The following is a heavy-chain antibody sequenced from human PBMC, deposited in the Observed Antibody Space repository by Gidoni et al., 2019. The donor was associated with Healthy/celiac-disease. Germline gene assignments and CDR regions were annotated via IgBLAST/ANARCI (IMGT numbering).Heavy chain of an antibody. CDR2: FDPEDGET. V-gene: IGHV1-24*01. D-gene: IGHD3-10*01. CDR3: ATDMTPRSMVRGVGRNWFDP. CDR1: GYTLTDLS. Sequence: QVQLVQSGAEVKKPGASVKVSCKVSGYTLTDLSIHWVRQAPGKGLEWMGGFDPEDGETIYAQKFQGRVTMTEDTSTDTAYMELSSLRSEDTAVYYCATDMTPRSMVRGVGRNWFDPWGQGTLVTVSS. J-gene: IGHJ5*02.